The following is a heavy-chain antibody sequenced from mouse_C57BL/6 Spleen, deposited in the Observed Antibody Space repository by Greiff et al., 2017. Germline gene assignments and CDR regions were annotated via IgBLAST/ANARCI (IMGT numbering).Heavy chain of an antibody. J-gene: IGHJ1*03. Sequence: QVQLQQPGAELVKPGASVKMSCKASGYTFTSYWITWVKQRPGQGLEWIGDIYPGSGSTNYNEKFKSKATLTVDTSSSTAYMQLSSLTSEDSAVYYCARGITTVVATRYFDVWGTGTTVTVSS. CDR1: GYTFTSYW. CDR2: IYPGSGST. CDR3: ARGITTVVATRYFDV. V-gene: IGHV1-55*01. D-gene: IGHD1-1*01.